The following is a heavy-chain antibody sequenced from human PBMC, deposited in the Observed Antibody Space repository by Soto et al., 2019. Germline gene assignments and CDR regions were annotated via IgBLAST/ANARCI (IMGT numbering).Heavy chain of an antibody. V-gene: IGHV4-59*11. J-gene: IGHJ4*01. CDR3: VAGPDHAKSAY. CDR2: GLRHEFV. Sequence: QVPLQESGPGLVKPSETLSLTCTVSGGSISDLYLSWTRQPPGKGLEWIGYGLRHEFVGTNPSLTNRVTISVDMSKRQFSLRLNSVTAADTAVYYCVAGPDHAKSAYWGQGTLVTVSS. CDR1: GGSISDLY.